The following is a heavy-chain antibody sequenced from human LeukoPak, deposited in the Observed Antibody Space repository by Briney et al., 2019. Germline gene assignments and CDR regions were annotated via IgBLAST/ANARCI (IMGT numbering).Heavy chain of an antibody. V-gene: IGHV3-53*01. CDR2: LFIAGNT. J-gene: IGHJ5*02. D-gene: IGHD2/OR15-2a*01. Sequence: GGSLRLSCVASGFTVITNFMSGVRQAPGKGREWVSGLFIAGNTNYLDSVKGRFTISRNNSNNTLYLQMNSLRAEDTAVYYCARYSTSYGWLDPWGQGTLVTVSS. CDR3: ARYSTSYGWLDP. CDR1: GFTVITNF.